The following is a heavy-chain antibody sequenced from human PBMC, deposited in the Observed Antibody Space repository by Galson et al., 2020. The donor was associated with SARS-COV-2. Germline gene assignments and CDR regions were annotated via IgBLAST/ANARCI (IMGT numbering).Heavy chain of an antibody. D-gene: IGHD2-2*01. Sequence: GESLKISCAASGFTFSDYYMSWIRQAPGKGLEWVSYISSSGSTIYYADSVKGRFTISRDNAKNSLYLQMNSLRDEDTAVYYCARAAGSTNSPGMDVWGQGTTVTVSS. V-gene: IGHV3-11*01. CDR2: ISSSGSTI. CDR3: ARAAGSTNSPGMDV. CDR1: GFTFSDYY. J-gene: IGHJ6*02.